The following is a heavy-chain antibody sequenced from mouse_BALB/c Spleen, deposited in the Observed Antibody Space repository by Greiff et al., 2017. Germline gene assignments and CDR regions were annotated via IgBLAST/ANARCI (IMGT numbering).Heavy chain of an antibody. Sequence: VQLVESGAELVRPGSSVKISCKASGYAFSSYWMNWVKQRPGQGLEWIGQIYPGDGDTNYNGKFKGKATLTADKSSSTAYMQLSSLTSEDSAVYFCARSGSSYYAMDYWGQGTSVTVSS. V-gene: IGHV1-80*01. CDR1: GYAFSSYW. J-gene: IGHJ4*01. CDR2: IYPGDGDT. CDR3: ARSGSSYYAMDY. D-gene: IGHD1-1*01.